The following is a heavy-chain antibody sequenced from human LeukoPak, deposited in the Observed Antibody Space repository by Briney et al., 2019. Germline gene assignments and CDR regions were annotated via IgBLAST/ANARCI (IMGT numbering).Heavy chain of an antibody. CDR3: ARRLMVRGAPYYYIGMDV. Sequence: GGSLRLSCAASEFTFSIYWMSWVRQAPGKGLEWVANIKQDGSDIHYVDSVKGRFTISRDNAKNSLYLQMNSLRAEDTAVYYCARRLMVRGAPYYYIGMDVWGKGTTVTAS. J-gene: IGHJ6*04. CDR1: EFTFSIYW. V-gene: IGHV3-7*03. CDR2: IKQDGSDI. D-gene: IGHD3-10*01.